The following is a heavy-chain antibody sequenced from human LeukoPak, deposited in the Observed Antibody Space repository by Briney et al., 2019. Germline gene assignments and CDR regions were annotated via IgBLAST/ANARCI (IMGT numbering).Heavy chain of an antibody. CDR2: ISANNGNT. Sequence: ASVKVSCKASGYTFTAYGISWVRQAPGQGLEWMGWISANNGNTNYAQKVQGRVTMTRDTSTSTAYMELRSLRYDDTAVYYCSRDDGPFGGVRFDHWGQGTLVTVSS. V-gene: IGHV1-18*01. D-gene: IGHD3-16*01. CDR1: GYTFTAYG. J-gene: IGHJ4*02. CDR3: SRDDGPFGGVRFDH.